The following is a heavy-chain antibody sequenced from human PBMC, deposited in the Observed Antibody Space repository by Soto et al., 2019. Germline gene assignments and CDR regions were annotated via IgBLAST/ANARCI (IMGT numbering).Heavy chain of an antibody. CDR1: GYTFTSYG. V-gene: IGHV1-18*01. J-gene: IGHJ4*02. CDR3: ASDWAAAGPFDY. CDR2: ISAYNGNT. D-gene: IGHD6-13*01. Sequence: QVQLVQSGAEVKKPGASVKVSCKASGYTFTSYGISWVRQAPGQGLEWMGWISAYNGNTNYAQKLQGRVTMTTDTSTSTAYTELRSLRSDDTAVYSCASDWAAAGPFDYWGQGTLVTVSS.